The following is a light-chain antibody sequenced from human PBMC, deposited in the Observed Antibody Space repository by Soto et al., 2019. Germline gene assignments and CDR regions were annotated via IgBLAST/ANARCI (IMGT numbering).Light chain of an antibody. J-gene: IGKJ4*01. Sequence: DIVLTQSPGTLSLSPGERATLSCRASQSVSSSNLAWYQQKPAQAPRLLIYAASRRAPGIPERFSGSGSGTDFTLTISRLEPEDFAVYYCQQRSNWPLVTFGGGTKVEIK. CDR2: AAS. CDR1: QSVSSSN. CDR3: QQRSNWPLVT. V-gene: IGKV3D-20*02.